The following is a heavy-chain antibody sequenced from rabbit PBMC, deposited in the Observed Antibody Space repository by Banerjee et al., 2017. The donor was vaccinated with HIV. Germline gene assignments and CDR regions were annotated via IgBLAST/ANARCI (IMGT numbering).Heavy chain of an antibody. CDR1: GFSFSSSYD. CDR3: ARGSAYAGAGYAL. V-gene: IGHV1S40*01. D-gene: IGHD4-2*01. CDR2: IGAGSGAT. Sequence: QQLEESGGDLVKPGASLKLSCKASGFSFSSSYDMCWVRQAPGKGLEWIGCIGAGSGATYYASWAKGRFTISKTSSTTVALQMTSLTAADTATYFCARGSAYAGAGYALWGQGTLVTVS. J-gene: IGHJ3*01.